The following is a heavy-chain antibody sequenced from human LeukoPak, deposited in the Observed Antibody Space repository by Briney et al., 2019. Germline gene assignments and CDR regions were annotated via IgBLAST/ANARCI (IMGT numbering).Heavy chain of an antibody. J-gene: IGHJ4*02. CDR2: IYTSGST. CDR1: GGSISSYY. Sequence: PSETLSLTCTVSGGSISSYYWSWIRQPAGKGLEWIGRIYTSGSTNYNPSLKSRVTMSVDTSKNQFSPKLSSVTAANTAVYYCARHGIVDSSRKYYFDYWGQGTLVTVSS. V-gene: IGHV4-4*07. CDR3: ARHGIVDSSRKYYFDY. D-gene: IGHD6-13*01.